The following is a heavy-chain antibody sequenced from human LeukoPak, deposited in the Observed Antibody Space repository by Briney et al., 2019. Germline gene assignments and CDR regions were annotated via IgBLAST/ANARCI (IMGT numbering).Heavy chain of an antibody. CDR1: GYTFTGYY. Sequence: ASVKVSCKASGYTFTGYYMHWVRQAPGQGLEWMGWINPNSGGTNYAQKFQGRVTMTRDTSISTAYMELSRLRSDDTAVYYCARVGGSSSNWFDPWGQGTLVTVSS. J-gene: IGHJ5*02. V-gene: IGHV1-2*02. D-gene: IGHD6-6*01. CDR2: INPNSGGT. CDR3: ARVGGSSSNWFDP.